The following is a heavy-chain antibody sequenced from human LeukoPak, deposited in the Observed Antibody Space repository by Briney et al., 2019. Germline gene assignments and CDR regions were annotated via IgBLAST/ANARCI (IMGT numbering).Heavy chain of an antibody. CDR3: ARGLMVRGLIVGFAFDI. CDR1: RYTLTGYY. D-gene: IGHD3-10*01. J-gene: IGHJ3*02. CDR2: INPNSGGT. Sequence: ASVKASCKPSRYTLTGYYMHCVRQAPGQGLEWMGWINPNSGGTNSAQKFQGRVTMTRDTSISTAYMELSSLRSDDTAVYYCARGLMVRGLIVGFAFDIWGQGTMVTVSS. V-gene: IGHV1-2*02.